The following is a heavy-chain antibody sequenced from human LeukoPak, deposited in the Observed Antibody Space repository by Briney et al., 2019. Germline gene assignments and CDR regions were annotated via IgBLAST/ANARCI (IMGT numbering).Heavy chain of an antibody. Sequence: GGSLGLSCAASGFTLSNAWMNWVRQAPGKGLEWVSYISSSGSTIYYADSVKGRFTISRDNAKNSLYLQMNSLRAEDTAVYYCAELGITMIGGVWGKGTTVTISS. CDR2: ISSSGSTI. CDR1: GFTLSNAW. V-gene: IGHV3-48*04. J-gene: IGHJ6*04. CDR3: AELGITMIGGV. D-gene: IGHD3-10*02.